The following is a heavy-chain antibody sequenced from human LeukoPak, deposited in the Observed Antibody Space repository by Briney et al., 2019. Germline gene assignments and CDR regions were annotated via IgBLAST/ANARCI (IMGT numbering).Heavy chain of an antibody. D-gene: IGHD3-10*01. CDR3: ARGQWFRAF. CDR2: IHYSGSV. CDR1: GGSFSGYY. V-gene: IGHV4-34*01. Sequence: SETLSLTCAVYGGSFSGYYWNWIRQPPEKGLEWIGEIHYSGSVTYNPSLETRVTISVDTSKNQFSLRINSVTAADTAVYYCARGQWFRAFWSRGTPVTVSS. J-gene: IGHJ4*02.